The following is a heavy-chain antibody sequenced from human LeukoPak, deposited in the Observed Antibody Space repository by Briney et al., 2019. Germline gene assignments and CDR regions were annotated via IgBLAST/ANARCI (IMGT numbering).Heavy chain of an antibody. CDR1: EFTFSSHY. Sequence: GGSLRLSCAASEFTFSSHYMSWVRQAPGKGLEWVASIEQAGGQRYYVDSVKGRFTISRDDAKNSLFLQMNSLRAEDTAVYYCAREAIVGPTDDAFDIWGQGTMVIVSS. CDR3: AREAIVGPTDDAFDI. CDR2: IEQAGGQR. V-gene: IGHV3-7*01. J-gene: IGHJ3*02. D-gene: IGHD1-26*01.